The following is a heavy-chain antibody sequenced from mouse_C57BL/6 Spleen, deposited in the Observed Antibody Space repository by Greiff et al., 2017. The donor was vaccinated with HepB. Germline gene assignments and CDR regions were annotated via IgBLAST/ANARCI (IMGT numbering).Heavy chain of an antibody. J-gene: IGHJ1*03. D-gene: IGHD1-1*01. CDR1: GYTFTSYW. V-gene: IGHV1-64*01. Sequence: VQLQQSGAELVKPGASVKLSCKASGYTFTSYWMHWVKQRPGQGLEWIGMIHPNSGSTNYNEKFKSKATLTVDKSSSTAYMQLSSLTSEDSAVYYCAREGDYYGSSYVGYFDVWGTGTTVTCSS. CDR2: IHPNSGST. CDR3: AREGDYYGSSYVGYFDV.